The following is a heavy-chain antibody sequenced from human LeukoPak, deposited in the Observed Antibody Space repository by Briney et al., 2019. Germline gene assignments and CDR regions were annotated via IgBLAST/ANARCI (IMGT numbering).Heavy chain of an antibody. CDR3: ARGVLIWGAVDY. CDR1: GFDFSDHS. Sequence: GGSLRLSCLGSGFDFSDHSMNWVRQAPGKGLEWVSFISTSTSTIYYADSVKGRFTVSRDNAKNSLYLQMNSLRDEDTAVYYCARGVLIWGAVDYWGQGTLVTVSS. D-gene: IGHD7-27*01. V-gene: IGHV3-48*02. J-gene: IGHJ4*02. CDR2: ISTSTSTI.